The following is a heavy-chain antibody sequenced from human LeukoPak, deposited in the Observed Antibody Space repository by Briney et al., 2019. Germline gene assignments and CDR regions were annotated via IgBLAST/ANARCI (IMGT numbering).Heavy chain of an antibody. CDR3: ARLHPRCSSTSCYWTCFDP. Sequence: SPTLSLTRAVYGPSVTGYCWSSISHHARNGLEWNGEINLSGSTNYNPPLKSRVTISVDTSKNQFFLKLSSVTAADTAVYYCARLHPRCSSTSCYWTCFDPWDQGTLVTVSS. CDR2: INLSGST. CDR1: GPSVTGYC. V-gene: IGHV4-34*01. J-gene: IGHJ5*02. D-gene: IGHD2-2*01.